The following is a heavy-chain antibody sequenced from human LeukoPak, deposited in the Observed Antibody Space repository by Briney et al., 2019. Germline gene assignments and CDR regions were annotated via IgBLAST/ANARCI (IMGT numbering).Heavy chain of an antibody. CDR1: GGSISSYY. V-gene: IGHV4-59*01. CDR2: IYYSGST. J-gene: IGHJ4*02. Sequence: SETLSLTCTVSGGSISSYYWRWIRQPPGKGLEWIGYIYYSGSTSYNPSLKSRVTISVDTSNNQFSLKLSSVTAADTAVYYCARDTSGYRRGSFDYWGQGTLVTVSS. CDR3: ARDTSGYRRGSFDY. D-gene: IGHD3-22*01.